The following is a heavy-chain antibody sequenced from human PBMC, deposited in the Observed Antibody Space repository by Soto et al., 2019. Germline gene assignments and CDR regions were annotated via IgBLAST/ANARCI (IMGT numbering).Heavy chain of an antibody. D-gene: IGHD1-26*01. CDR1: GYTFTSYG. CDR2: ISAYNGNT. Sequence: QVQLVQSGAEVKKPGASVKVSCKASGYTFTSYGISWVRQAPGQGLEWMGWISAYNGNTNYAQKRQGRVTMTTDTSTSTDYMELRSLTSDDTAVYYCARGVVRRGRSGSWDYWGQGTLVTVSS. V-gene: IGHV1-18*01. J-gene: IGHJ4*02. CDR3: ARGVVRRGRSGSWDY.